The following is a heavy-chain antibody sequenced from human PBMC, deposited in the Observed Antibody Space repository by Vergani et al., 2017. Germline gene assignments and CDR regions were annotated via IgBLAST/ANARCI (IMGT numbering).Heavy chain of an antibody. J-gene: IGHJ6*03. CDR2: TSTDGST. D-gene: IGHD3-16*02. CDR3: ARETVVTSWDGYRFHYMDV. CDR1: GGSINPSSSF. V-gene: IGHV4-61*02. Sequence: QVQLQESGPGLVKPSETLSLICTVSGGSINPSSSFWGWIRQPAGKGLEWIGRTSTDGSTNYNPSLKSRVTVSVDTSKTQISLRLTSVTAEDTAVYYCARETVVTSWDGYRFHYMDVWGKGTTVTVSS.